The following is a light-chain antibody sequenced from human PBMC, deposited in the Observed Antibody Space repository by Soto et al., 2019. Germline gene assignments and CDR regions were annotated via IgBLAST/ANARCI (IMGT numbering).Light chain of an antibody. CDR3: QQSYSTPPWT. V-gene: IGKV3-20*01. Sequence: EIVLTQSPGTLSRPPGERSTLSCSASQSVSNNYLAWYQQKPDQAPRLLIYDAFNRAAGIPDRFSGSGSGTDFTLTISSLQPEDFATYFCQQSYSTPPWTFGQGTKVDIK. J-gene: IGKJ1*01. CDR2: DAF. CDR1: QSVSNNY.